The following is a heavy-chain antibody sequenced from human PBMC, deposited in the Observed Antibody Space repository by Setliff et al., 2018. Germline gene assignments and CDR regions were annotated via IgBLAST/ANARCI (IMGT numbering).Heavy chain of an antibody. CDR3: ARGPRNVVVVAATPSYFDY. CDR2: IIPIFGTA. D-gene: IGHD2-15*01. J-gene: IGHJ4*02. CDR1: GGTFSSYA. V-gene: IGHV1-69*05. Sequence: ASVKVSCKASGGTFSSYAISWVRQAPGQGLEWMGGIIPIFGTANYAQKFQGRVTITTDESTSTAYMELSSLRSEDTAVYYCARGPRNVVVVAATPSYFDYWGQGTLVTV.